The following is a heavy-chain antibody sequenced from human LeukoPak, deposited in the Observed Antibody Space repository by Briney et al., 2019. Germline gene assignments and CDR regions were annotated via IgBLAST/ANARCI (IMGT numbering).Heavy chain of an antibody. J-gene: IGHJ5*02. CDR1: GFTFSSYA. V-gene: IGHV3-23*01. Sequence: GGSLRLSCAASGFTFSSYAMSWVRQAPGKGLEWVSTISGSGGSTYYADSVKGRFTISRDNSKNTLYLQMNSLRAEDTAVYYCAKAFIAAAGPNWFDPWGQGTLVTVSS. CDR3: AKAFIAAAGPNWFDP. D-gene: IGHD6-13*01. CDR2: ISGSGGST.